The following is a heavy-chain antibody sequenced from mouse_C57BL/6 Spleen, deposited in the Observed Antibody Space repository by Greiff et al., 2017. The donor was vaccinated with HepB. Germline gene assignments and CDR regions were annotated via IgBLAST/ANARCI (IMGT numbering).Heavy chain of an antibody. CDR1: GYTFTSYW. V-gene: IGHV1-64*01. J-gene: IGHJ3*01. CDR3: AREGDYYGSSYEGFAY. Sequence: VQLQQPGAELVKPGASVKLSCKASGYTFTSYWMHWVKQRPGQGLEWIGMIHPNSGSTNYNEKFKSKATLTVDKSSSTAYMQLSRLTSEDSAVYYCAREGDYYGSSYEGFAYWGQGTLVTVSA. D-gene: IGHD1-1*01. CDR2: IHPNSGST.